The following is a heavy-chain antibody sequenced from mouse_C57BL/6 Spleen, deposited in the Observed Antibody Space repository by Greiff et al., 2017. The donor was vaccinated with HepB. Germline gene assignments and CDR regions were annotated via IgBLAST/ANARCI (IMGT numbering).Heavy chain of an antibody. D-gene: IGHD1-1*01. V-gene: IGHV1-81*01. CDR1: GYTFTSYG. CDR2: IYPRSGNT. Sequence: VMLVESGAELARPGASVKLSCKASGYTFTSYGISWVKQRTGQGLEWIGEIYPRSGNTYYNEKFKGKATLTADKSSSTAYMELRSLTSEDSAVYFCARAGITTVVAFDYWGQGTTLTVSS. J-gene: IGHJ2*01. CDR3: ARAGITTVVAFDY.